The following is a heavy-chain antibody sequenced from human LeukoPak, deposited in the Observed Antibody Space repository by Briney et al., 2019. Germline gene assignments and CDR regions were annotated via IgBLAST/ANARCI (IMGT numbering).Heavy chain of an antibody. J-gene: IGHJ4*02. CDR3: ARGVGATMPHYFDY. Sequence: SVMVSRKGSGGTLSSDTISWVRQAPGQGLEWMGRIIPIFGTANYAQKFQGRVTITTDESTSTAYMELSSLRSEDTAVYYCARGVGATMPHYFDYWGQGTLVTVSS. CDR2: IIPIFGTA. V-gene: IGHV1-69*05. D-gene: IGHD1-26*01. CDR1: GGTLSSDT.